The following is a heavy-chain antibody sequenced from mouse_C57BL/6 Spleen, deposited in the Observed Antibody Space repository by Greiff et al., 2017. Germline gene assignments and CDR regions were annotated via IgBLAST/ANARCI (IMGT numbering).Heavy chain of an antibody. J-gene: IGHJ3*01. D-gene: IGHD2-1*01. V-gene: IGHV1-26*01. CDR2: INPNNGGT. CDR3: AYYGNSAWFAY. CDR1: GYTFTDYY. Sequence: EVQLQQSGPELVKPGASVKISCKASGYTFTDYYMNWVKQSHGKSLEWIGDINPNNGGTSYNQKFKGKATLTVDKSSSTAYMELRSLTSEDSAVYYCAYYGNSAWFAYWGQGTLVTVSA.